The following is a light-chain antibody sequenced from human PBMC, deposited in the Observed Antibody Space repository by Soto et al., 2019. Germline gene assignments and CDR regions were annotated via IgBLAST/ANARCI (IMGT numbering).Light chain of an antibody. CDR1: QTISSW. V-gene: IGKV1-5*03. CDR3: QHYNSYSEA. Sequence: DIQITESPATLSGSVGDRVSITCRASQTISSWLAWYQQKPGKAPKLLIYKASSLESGVPSRFSGSGSGTEFTLTISSLQPDDFATYYRQHYNSYSEAFGQGTKVDIK. CDR2: KAS. J-gene: IGKJ1*01.